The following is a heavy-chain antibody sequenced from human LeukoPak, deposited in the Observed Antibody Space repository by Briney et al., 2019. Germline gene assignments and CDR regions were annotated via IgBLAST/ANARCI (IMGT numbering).Heavy chain of an antibody. CDR1: GFTFSSYG. CDR3: AKDGDYYDSSGYYYHFDY. Sequence: PGGSLRLSCAASGFTFSSYGMHWVRQAPGKGLEWVAVISYDGSNKYYADSVKGRFTISRDNSKNTLYLKMNSLRAEDTAVYYCAKDGDYYDSSGYYYHFDYWGQGTLVTVSS. D-gene: IGHD3-22*01. V-gene: IGHV3-30*18. J-gene: IGHJ4*02. CDR2: ISYDGSNK.